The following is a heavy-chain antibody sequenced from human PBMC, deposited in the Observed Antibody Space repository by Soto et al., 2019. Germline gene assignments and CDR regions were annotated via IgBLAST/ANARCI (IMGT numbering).Heavy chain of an antibody. V-gene: IGHV3-13*01. D-gene: IGHD4-4*01. CDR1: GFTFSSYD. CDR2: IGTAGDT. CDR3: ARSTRNYYYGMDV. J-gene: IGHJ6*02. Sequence: VQLVESGGGLVQPGGSLRLSCAASGFTFSSYDMHWVRQATGKGLEWVSAIGTAGDTYYPGSVKGRFTISRENAKNSLYLQMNSLRAGDTAVYYCARSTRNYYYGMDVWGQGTTVTVSS.